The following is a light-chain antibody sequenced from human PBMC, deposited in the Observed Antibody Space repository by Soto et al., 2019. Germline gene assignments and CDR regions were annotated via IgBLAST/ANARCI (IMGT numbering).Light chain of an antibody. CDR3: LQYGSSPYT. CDR1: QSVSSSY. V-gene: IGKV3-20*01. J-gene: IGKJ2*01. CDR2: GAS. Sequence: EIVLTQSPGTLSLSPGERATLSCRASQSVSSSYLAWYQQKPGQAPRLLIYGASSRATGIPDRFSGSGSGTGCTLTISILEPEDFAVYYCLQYGSSPYTFGQGTKLEIK.